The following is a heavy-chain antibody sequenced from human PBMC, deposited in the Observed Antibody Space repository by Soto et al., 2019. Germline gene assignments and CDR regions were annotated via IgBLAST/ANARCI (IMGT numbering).Heavy chain of an antibody. D-gene: IGHD6-6*01. Sequence: SDTLSLTCAVYGGSFSGYYWRWIRHPPGKGMEWIGEINHSGSTNYNPSLKSRVTISVDTSKNQFSLKLSSVTAADTAVYYCARVPRIGIAARRVVDYWGQGTLVT. V-gene: IGHV4-34*01. CDR1: GGSFSGYY. CDR2: INHSGST. CDR3: ARVPRIGIAARRVVDY. J-gene: IGHJ4*02.